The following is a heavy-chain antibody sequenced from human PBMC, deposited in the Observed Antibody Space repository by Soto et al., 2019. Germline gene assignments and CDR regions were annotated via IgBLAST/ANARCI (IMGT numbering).Heavy chain of an antibody. Sequence: GGSLRLSCAASGFTFSDHYIRWIRQAPGRGLQWVSYISSSGSTIYYADSVKGRFTISRDDAKNSLYLQMNILRAEATAVYHCARALNFDWAEFDCWGQGTRVTVSS. CDR1: GFTFSDHY. D-gene: IGHD3-9*01. CDR3: ARALNFDWAEFDC. J-gene: IGHJ4*02. CDR2: ISSSGSTI. V-gene: IGHV3-11*01.